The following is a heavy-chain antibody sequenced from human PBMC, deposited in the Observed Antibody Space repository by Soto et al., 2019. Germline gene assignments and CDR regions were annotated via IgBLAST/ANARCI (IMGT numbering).Heavy chain of an antibody. CDR2: IKQDGSEK. CDR1: GFPFTSYW. J-gene: IGHJ6*02. Sequence: HPGGSLRLSCAASGFPFTSYWMSWVRQAPGKGLEWVANIKQDGSEKNYVDSVKGRFTISRDNAKNSLYLQMNSLRAEDTAMYFCARLCWQYALTGLDVWGQGTTVTVSS. CDR3: ARLCWQYALTGLDV. D-gene: IGHD2-2*01. V-gene: IGHV3-7*05.